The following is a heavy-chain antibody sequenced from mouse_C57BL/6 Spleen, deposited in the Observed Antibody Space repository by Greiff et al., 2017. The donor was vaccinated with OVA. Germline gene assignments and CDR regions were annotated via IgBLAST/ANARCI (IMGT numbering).Heavy chain of an antibody. V-gene: IGHV1-52*01. CDR3: ATYGYDLGAY. CDR2: IDPSDSET. D-gene: IGHD2-2*01. Sequence: QVQLQQSGAELVRPGSSVKLSCKASGYTFTSYWMHWVKQRPIQGLEWIGNIDPSDSETHYNQKFKDKATLTVDKSSSTAYMQLSSLTSEDSAVYYCATYGYDLGAYWGQGTLVTVSA. J-gene: IGHJ3*01. CDR1: GYTFTSYW.